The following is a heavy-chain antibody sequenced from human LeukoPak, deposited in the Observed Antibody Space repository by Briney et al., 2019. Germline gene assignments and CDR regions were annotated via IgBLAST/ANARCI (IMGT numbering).Heavy chain of an antibody. D-gene: IGHD3-10*01. CDR1: GGSISSSSYY. V-gene: IGHV4-39*07. CDR3: ARGYYGSGSLEEN. CDR2: IYYSGST. J-gene: IGHJ4*02. Sequence: PSETLSLTCTVSGGSISSSSYYWGWIRQPPGKGLEWIGSIYYSGSTYYNPSLKSRVTISVDTSKNQFSLKLSSVTAADTAVYYCARGYYGSGSLEENWGQGTLVTVSS.